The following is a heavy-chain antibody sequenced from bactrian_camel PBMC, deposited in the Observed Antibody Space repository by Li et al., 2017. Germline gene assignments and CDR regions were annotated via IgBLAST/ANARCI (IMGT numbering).Heavy chain of an antibody. J-gene: IGHJ4*01. Sequence: QVQLVESGGGSVQAGESLRLSCTASGLRFDDYAWGWLRQAPGKEREGVAIIDTDGSTFYSDSVTGRFTISQDNSKNTLSLQMNSLKPEDTAKYYCAADPFGRCGLLTIKSAEAYSARGTQVTVS. CDR2: IIDTDGST. V-gene: IGHV3S63*01. CDR3: AADPFGRCGLLTIKSAEAY. D-gene: IGHD4*01. CDR1: GLRFDDYA.